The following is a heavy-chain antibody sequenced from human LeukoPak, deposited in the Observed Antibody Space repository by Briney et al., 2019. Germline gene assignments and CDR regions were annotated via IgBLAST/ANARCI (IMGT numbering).Heavy chain of an antibody. CDR3: AKGAFRDQVQGYYYMDV. V-gene: IGHV3-7*01. D-gene: IGHD3-10*01. CDR2: IKQDGSEK. CDR1: GFTFSSYW. J-gene: IGHJ6*03. Sequence: GGSLRLSCAASGFTFSSYWMSWVRQVPGKGLEWVANIKQDGSEKYYVDSVKGRFIISGDNAKNSLYLQMNSLRAEDTAVYYCAKGAFRDQVQGYYYMDVWGKGTTVTVSS.